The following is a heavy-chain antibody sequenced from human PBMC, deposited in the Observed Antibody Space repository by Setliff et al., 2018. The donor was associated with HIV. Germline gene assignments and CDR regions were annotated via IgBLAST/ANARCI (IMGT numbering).Heavy chain of an antibody. CDR2: IYPGDSDI. CDR1: GFPFTTYR. D-gene: IGHD4-4*01. Sequence: GESLKISCQAFGFPFTTYRISWVRQMPGKGLEWMGIIYPGDSDIRYSPSFQGQVAISADKSIGAAYLQWRSLKAWDTGMYFCARAPNSPSYSNVFFVDHWGQGTLVTVSS. CDR3: ARAPNSPSYSNVFFVDH. J-gene: IGHJ5*02. V-gene: IGHV5-51*01.